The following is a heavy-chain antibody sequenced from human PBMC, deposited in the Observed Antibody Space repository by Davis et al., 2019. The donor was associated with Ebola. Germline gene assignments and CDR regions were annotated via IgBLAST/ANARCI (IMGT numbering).Heavy chain of an antibody. CDR1: GFTFSDYY. CDR3: ARSGLSFGVVKYHYGMDV. CDR2: ISATSIYT. Sequence: GESLKISCAASGFTFSDYYMTWIRQAPGKGLEWLSYISATSIYTNSADSVKGRFTISRDNSKKTMYLQMNSLRAEDTAVYYCARSGLSFGVVKYHYGMDVWGKGTTVTVSS. D-gene: IGHD3-3*01. V-gene: IGHV3-11*03. J-gene: IGHJ6*04.